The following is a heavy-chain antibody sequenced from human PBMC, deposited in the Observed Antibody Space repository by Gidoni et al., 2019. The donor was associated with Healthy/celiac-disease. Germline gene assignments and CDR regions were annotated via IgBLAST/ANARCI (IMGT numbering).Heavy chain of an antibody. J-gene: IGHJ4*02. CDR3: ARQVVPAAKQSYYFDY. CDR1: GGSISSGGYS. CDR2: IYHSGST. V-gene: IGHV4-30-2*01. D-gene: IGHD2-2*01. Sequence: QLQLQESGSGLVKPSQTLSLTCAVSGGSISSGGYSWSWIRQPPGKGLEWIGYIYHSGSTYYNPSLKSRVTISVDRSKNQFSLKLSSVTAADTAVYYCARQVVPAAKQSYYFDYWGQGTLVTVSS.